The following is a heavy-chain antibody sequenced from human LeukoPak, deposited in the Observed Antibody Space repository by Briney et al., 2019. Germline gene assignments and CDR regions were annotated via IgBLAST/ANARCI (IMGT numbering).Heavy chain of an antibody. J-gene: IGHJ2*01. CDR2: ISSSSSYI. V-gene: IGHV3-21*01. D-gene: IGHD6-6*01. CDR3: ARDQYSSSPFWYFDL. Sequence: GGSLRLSCAASGFTFSSYSMNWVRQAPGKGLEWVSSISSSSSYIYYADSVKGRFTISRDNAKNSLYLQMNSLRAEDTAVYYCARDQYSSSPFWYFDLWGRGTLVTVSS. CDR1: GFTFSSYS.